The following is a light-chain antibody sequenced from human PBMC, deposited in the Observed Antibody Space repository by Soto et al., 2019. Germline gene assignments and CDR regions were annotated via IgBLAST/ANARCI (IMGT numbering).Light chain of an antibody. Sequence: GDRFTITCLASQSISSSLAWYQQKPGKAPNPLINKASSLQSEVPSRFSGSGSGTEFTLTITSLQPDDFGVYYCQQYKSSSTCGQGTRWIS. V-gene: IGKV1-5*03. J-gene: IGKJ1*01. CDR3: QQYKSSST. CDR2: KAS. CDR1: QSISSS.